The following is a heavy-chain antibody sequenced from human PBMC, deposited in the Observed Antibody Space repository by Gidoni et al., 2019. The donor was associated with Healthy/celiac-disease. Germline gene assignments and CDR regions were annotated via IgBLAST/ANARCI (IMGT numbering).Heavy chain of an antibody. CDR2: ISWNSGSI. J-gene: IGHJ6*02. CDR1: GFPFDDYA. V-gene: IGHV3-9*01. D-gene: IGHD2-2*01. Sequence: DVQLVESGGGLVQPGRSLRLPCAASGFPFDDYAMPVVRQAPGKGLEWVSGISWNSGSIGYADSVKGRFTISRDNAKNSLYLQMNSLRAEDTALYYCAKDIGYCISTSCYFDYYYGMDVWGQGTTVTVSS. CDR3: AKDIGYCISTSCYFDYYYGMDV.